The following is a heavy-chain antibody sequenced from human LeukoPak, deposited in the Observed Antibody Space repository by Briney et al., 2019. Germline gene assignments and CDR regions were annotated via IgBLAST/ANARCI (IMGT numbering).Heavy chain of an antibody. CDR3: ARGGSGGFAP. CDR2: IIPILGIA. V-gene: IGHV1-69*02. J-gene: IGHJ5*02. D-gene: IGHD2-15*01. Sequence: SVKVTCKGSGGTYIRYTISWVGQAAGEGGEWMGRIIPILGIANYAQKRQGRVTITADKSTSTAYMELSSLRSEDTAVYYCARGGSGGFAPWGQGTLVTASS. CDR1: GGTYIRYT.